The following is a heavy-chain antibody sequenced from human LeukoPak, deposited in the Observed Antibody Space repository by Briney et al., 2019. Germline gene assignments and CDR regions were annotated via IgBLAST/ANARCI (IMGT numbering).Heavy chain of an antibody. J-gene: IGHJ4*02. CDR1: GFTVSSNY. CDR2: IQYDGSKK. Sequence: GGSLRLSCAASGFTVSSNYMSWVRQAPGKGLEWVTFIQYDGSKKYYADSVKGRFTISRDNAKNSLYLQMNSLRVEDTAVYYCARRGIVGGNFDYWGQGTLVTVSS. V-gene: IGHV3-33*08. D-gene: IGHD1-26*01. CDR3: ARRGIVGGNFDY.